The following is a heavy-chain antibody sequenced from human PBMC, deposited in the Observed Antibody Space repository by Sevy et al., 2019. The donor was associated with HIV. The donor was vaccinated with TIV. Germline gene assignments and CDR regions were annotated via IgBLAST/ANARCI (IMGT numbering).Heavy chain of an antibody. CDR3: ARFYDY. Sequence: GWSLRLSCATSGFTFNIYSMNWVRQAPGKGLEWVSSISSTGNTIYYADSVRGRFTVSRDNAENSLYLQMDSLRAEDTAVYYCARFYDYWGQGTLVTVSS. CDR2: ISSTGNTI. J-gene: IGHJ4*02. CDR1: GFTFNIYS. V-gene: IGHV3-21*01.